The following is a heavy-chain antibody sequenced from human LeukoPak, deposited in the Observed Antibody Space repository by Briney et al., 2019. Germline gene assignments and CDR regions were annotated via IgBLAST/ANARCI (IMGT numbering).Heavy chain of an antibody. CDR2: IYHSGST. Sequence: SETLSLTCDVSGGSISSGLYSWSWIRQPPGRGLEWTGYIYHSGSTFYNPSLKSRVTISVDRSKNQFSLNLSSVTAADTAVYYCARGNTTIDAAFDIWGQGTMVTVSS. J-gene: IGHJ3*02. D-gene: IGHD5-18*01. V-gene: IGHV4-30-2*01. CDR3: ARGNTTIDAAFDI. CDR1: GGSISSGLYS.